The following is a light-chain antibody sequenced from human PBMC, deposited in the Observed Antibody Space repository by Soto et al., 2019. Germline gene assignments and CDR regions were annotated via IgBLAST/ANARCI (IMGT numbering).Light chain of an antibody. V-gene: IGLV2-8*01. CDR3: SSYAGSNTWV. J-gene: IGLJ3*02. Sequence: QSALTQPPSASGSPGQSVTISCTGTSSDVGAYNHVSWYRQHPGKAPKLLIFEVNSRPSGVPDRFSGSKSGNTASLTVSGLQAEDESHYYCSSYAGSNTWVFGGGTKLTVL. CDR1: SSDVGAYNH. CDR2: EVN.